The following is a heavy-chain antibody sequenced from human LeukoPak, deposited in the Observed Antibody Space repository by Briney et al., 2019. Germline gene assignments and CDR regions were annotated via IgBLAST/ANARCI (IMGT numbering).Heavy chain of an antibody. V-gene: IGHV3-23*01. CDR3: AKVQCSGGSCYSVDYYYAMDV. D-gene: IGHD2-15*01. Sequence: GGPLRLSCAASGFTFSSYAMSWVRQAPGKGLEWVSAITASGGRTYYADSVKGRFTISRDNSKNTLYLQLNSLRAEDTALYYCAKVQCSGGSCYSVDYYYAMDVWGQGTTVTVSS. J-gene: IGHJ6*02. CDR2: ITASGGRT. CDR1: GFTFSSYA.